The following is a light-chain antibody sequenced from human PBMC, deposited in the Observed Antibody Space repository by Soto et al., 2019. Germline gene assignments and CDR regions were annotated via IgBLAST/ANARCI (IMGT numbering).Light chain of an antibody. J-gene: IGLJ7*01. CDR1: SSNIGAGYD. CDR3: QSYDSSLSVL. V-gene: IGLV1-40*01. Sequence: QSVLTQPPSVSGAPGQRVTISCTGSSSNIGAGYDVHWYQQLPGTAPKLLIYGNSNRPSGVPDRFSGSKSCTSASLASTGRQAEDEADYYCQSYDSSLSVLFGGGTQLTVL. CDR2: GNS.